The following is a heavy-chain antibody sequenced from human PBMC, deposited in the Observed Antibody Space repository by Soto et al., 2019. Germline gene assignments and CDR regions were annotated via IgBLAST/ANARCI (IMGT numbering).Heavy chain of an antibody. V-gene: IGHV3-48*01. CDR3: SYDPGYYFFVVGSHNDH. J-gene: IGHJ4*02. CDR2: ITSSGRTT. Sequence: AGGSLRLSCAASGFTFGNYAMSWVRQAPGKGLEWVSYITSSGRTTYYADSVKGRFTISRDNSKNTLYLQMNSLRAEDTAIYYCSYDPGYYFFVVGSHNDHWGQGTLVTVSS. D-gene: IGHD3-3*01. CDR1: GFTFGNYA.